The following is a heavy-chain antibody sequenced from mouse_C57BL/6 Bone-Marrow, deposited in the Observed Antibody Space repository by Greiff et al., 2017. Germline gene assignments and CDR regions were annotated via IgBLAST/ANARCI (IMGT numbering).Heavy chain of an antibody. CDR1: GYTFTSYG. CDR2: IYPRSGNT. Sequence: QVQLKESGAELARPGASVKLSCKASGYTFTSYGISWVKQRTGQGLEWIGEIYPRSGNTYYNEKFKGKATLTADKSSSTAYMELRSLTSADSAVYFCARLGTTVVATGGLAGTWYFDVWGTGTTVTVSS. J-gene: IGHJ1*03. V-gene: IGHV1-81*01. D-gene: IGHD1-1*01. CDR3: ARLGTTVVATGGLAGTWYFDV.